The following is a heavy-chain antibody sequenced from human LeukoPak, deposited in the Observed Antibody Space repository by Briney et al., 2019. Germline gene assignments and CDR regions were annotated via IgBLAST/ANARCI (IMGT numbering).Heavy chain of an antibody. CDR3: AGGEIDWLRSPGTLFYIDY. J-gene: IGHJ4*02. Sequence: SETLSLTCSVSGGSITTYYWTWIRQPPGKPLEWIGYVHHSGSTNYNSSLKSRVAISLDTSKNHFSLSLRSVTAADTAMYYCAGGEIDWLRSPGTLFYIDYWGQGTLVTVSS. CDR2: VHHSGST. CDR1: GGSITTYY. V-gene: IGHV4-59*01. D-gene: IGHD5-12*01.